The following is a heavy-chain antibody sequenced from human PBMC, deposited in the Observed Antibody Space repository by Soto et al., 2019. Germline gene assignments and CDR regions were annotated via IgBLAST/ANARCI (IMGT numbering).Heavy chain of an antibody. CDR3: ARSSTRGYNWFDP. J-gene: IGHJ5*02. CDR1: GGSISSGGYY. Sequence: QVQLQESGPGLLKPSQTLSLTCTVSGGSISSGGYYWSWIRQHPGKGLEWIGYIYYSGSTYYNPSVKSRVTISVDTSKNQFSLKLSSVTAADTAVYYCARSSTRGYNWFDPWGQGTLVTVSS. CDR2: IYYSGST. V-gene: IGHV4-31*03. D-gene: IGHD3-16*01.